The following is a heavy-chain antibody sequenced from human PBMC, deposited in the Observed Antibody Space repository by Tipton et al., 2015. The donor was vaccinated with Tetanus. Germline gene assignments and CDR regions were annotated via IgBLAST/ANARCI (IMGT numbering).Heavy chain of an antibody. CDR3: ARDKSVCDYGWNGCEYHHGMDV. D-gene: IGHD1-1*01. CDR2: TWSHGGNI. CDR1: GFIFNSYG. Sequence: QVQLVQSGGGVVQPGRSLRLSCATSGFIFNSYGIHWVRQAPGKGLEWVAVTWSHGGNIYYADSVKGRCAVSRDNSKNTVYLQMNSLSAEDTAIYYCARDKSVCDYGWNGCEYHHGMDVWDQGSTVTVSS. V-gene: IGHV3-33*01. J-gene: IGHJ6*02.